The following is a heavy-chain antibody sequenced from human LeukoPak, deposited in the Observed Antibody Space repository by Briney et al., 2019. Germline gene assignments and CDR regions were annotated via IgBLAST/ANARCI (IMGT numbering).Heavy chain of an antibody. Sequence: AAVKDACLASGFTFSTYGISWVRQAPGQGLEWMGWISDYHDRTHYAQSLQGRVTMTTDTSTSTAYMELRSLRSDDTAVYYCARDRGVDPDTFDIWGQRIMVTVSS. CDR3: ARDRGVDPDTFDI. D-gene: IGHD2-8*01. CDR2: ISDYHDRT. J-gene: IGHJ3*02. V-gene: IGHV1-18*01. CDR1: GFTFSTYG.